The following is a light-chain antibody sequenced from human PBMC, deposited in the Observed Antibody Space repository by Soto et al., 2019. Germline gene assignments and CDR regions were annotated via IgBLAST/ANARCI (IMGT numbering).Light chain of an antibody. J-gene: IGLJ2*01. CDR2: SNN. Sequence: QSVLTQPPSASGTPGQRVTISCSGSSFNIGSNPVNWYQQLPGTASKLLIYSNNQRPSGVPARFSGSKSGTSASLAISGLQSEDEADYYCAAWDDSLNGPVFGGGTKLTV. V-gene: IGLV1-44*01. CDR3: AAWDDSLNGPV. CDR1: SFNIGSNP.